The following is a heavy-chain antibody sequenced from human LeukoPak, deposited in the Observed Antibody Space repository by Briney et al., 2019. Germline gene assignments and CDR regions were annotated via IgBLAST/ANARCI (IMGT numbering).Heavy chain of an antibody. CDR1: GFTFSSFG. V-gene: IGHV3-30*18. Sequence: PGGSLRLSCAASGFTFSSFGXHWVXQAPGXGLEWVAVISYDGSNTYYGDSVKGRFTISRDNSKKTLYLQMDGLRVEDSAIYYCAKDDSSSWYGSFDYWGQGTLVTVSS. D-gene: IGHD6-13*01. J-gene: IGHJ4*02. CDR2: ISYDGSNT. CDR3: AKDDSSSWYGSFDY.